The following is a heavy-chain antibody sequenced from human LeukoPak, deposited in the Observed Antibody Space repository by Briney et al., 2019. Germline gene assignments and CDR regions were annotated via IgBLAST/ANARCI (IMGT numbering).Heavy chain of an antibody. CDR3: ATLGSGSSYFDY. CDR2: FDPEDGET. Sequence: ASVKVSCKVSGYTLTELSMHWVRQAPGQGLEWMGGFDPEDGETIYAQKFQGSVTMTEDTSTDTAYMELSSLRSEDTAVYYCATLGSGSSYFDYWGQGTLVTVSS. V-gene: IGHV1-24*01. CDR1: GYTLTELS. J-gene: IGHJ4*02. D-gene: IGHD1-26*01.